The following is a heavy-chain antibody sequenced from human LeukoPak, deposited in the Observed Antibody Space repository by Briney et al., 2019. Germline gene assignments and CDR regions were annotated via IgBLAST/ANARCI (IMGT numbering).Heavy chain of an antibody. V-gene: IGHV3-23*01. CDR2: ISGSGGST. CDR1: GFTFSSYG. Sequence: GGSLRLSCAASGFTFSSYGMSWVRQAPGKGLHWASPISGSGGSTYDADSVKGRFTSSRDNAKKSLYLQMNSLRAEDTAVYYCARHLSGITGYTYGRGIDYWGQGTLLTVSS. D-gene: IGHD5-18*01. J-gene: IGHJ4*02. CDR3: ARHLSGITGYTYGRGIDY.